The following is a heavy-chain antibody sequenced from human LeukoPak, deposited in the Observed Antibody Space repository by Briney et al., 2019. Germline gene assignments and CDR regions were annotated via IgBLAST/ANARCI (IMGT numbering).Heavy chain of an antibody. J-gene: IGHJ4*02. D-gene: IGHD3-22*01. CDR1: GFTFSSYS. Sequence: GGSLRLSCAASGFTFSSYSMNWVRQAPGKGLEWVSIIYSGGTTYYADSVKGRFTISRDNSKNTLFLQMDSLRAEDTAVYYCASHYDSTGYPFDYWGQGTLVTVSS. CDR2: IYSGGTT. V-gene: IGHV3-66*04. CDR3: ASHYDSTGYPFDY.